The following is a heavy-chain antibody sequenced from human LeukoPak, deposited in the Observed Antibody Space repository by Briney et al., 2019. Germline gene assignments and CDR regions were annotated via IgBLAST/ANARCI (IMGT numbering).Heavy chain of an antibody. D-gene: IGHD2-15*01. V-gene: IGHV3-53*01. CDR3: ARDGYCSGGICYGLDN. J-gene: IGHJ4*02. Sequence: GGSLRLSCAASGFIVSNNYMTWVRQAPGKGLEWVSNIYSGGSTYYADSVKGRFTVSRDDSKNTLYLQMNSLRAEDTAVYYCARDGYCSGGICYGLDNWGQGTLVTVSS. CDR1: GFIVSNNY. CDR2: IYSGGST.